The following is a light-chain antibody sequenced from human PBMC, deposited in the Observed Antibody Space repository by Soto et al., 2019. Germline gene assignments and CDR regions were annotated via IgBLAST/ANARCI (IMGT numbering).Light chain of an antibody. J-gene: IGLJ3*02. Sequence: QSALTQPPSASGSPGQSVTISCTGTSSDVGGYNFVSWYQQHPGKAPKLMIYEVTKRPSGVPDRFSGSKSGNTASLTVSGLQPEDEADYYCSSYAGNNIWVFGGGTKLTVL. CDR3: SSYAGNNIWV. CDR1: SSDVGGYNF. CDR2: EVT. V-gene: IGLV2-8*01.